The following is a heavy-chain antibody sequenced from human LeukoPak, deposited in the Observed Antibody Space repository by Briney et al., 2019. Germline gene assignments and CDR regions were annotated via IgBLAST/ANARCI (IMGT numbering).Heavy chain of an antibody. J-gene: IGHJ5*02. Sequence: PSETLSLTCTVSGGSISGDYWSWIRQPPGKGLEWIAYVYNSEYTNYNPSLKSRASISVDTSKNLCSLRLTSVTAADTAVYYCARHAIYSGGYSFWFDPWGLGTLVTVS. V-gene: IGHV4-59*08. CDR2: VYNSEYT. CDR3: ARHAIYSGGYSFWFDP. CDR1: GGSISGDY. D-gene: IGHD1-26*01.